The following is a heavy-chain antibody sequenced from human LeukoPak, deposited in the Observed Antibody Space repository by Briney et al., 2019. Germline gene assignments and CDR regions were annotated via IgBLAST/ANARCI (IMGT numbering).Heavy chain of an antibody. D-gene: IGHD2-21*01. CDR3: ARGVVDPLSYFDC. Sequence: GGSLRLSCAASGFTFSSHGMHWVRQAPGKGLEWVAFIRSDGSNKYYADSVKGRFTISRDNSKNTLYLQMNSLRAEDTAVYYCARGVVDPLSYFDCWGQGTLVTVSS. CDR1: GFTFSSHG. J-gene: IGHJ4*02. CDR2: IRSDGSNK. V-gene: IGHV3-30*02.